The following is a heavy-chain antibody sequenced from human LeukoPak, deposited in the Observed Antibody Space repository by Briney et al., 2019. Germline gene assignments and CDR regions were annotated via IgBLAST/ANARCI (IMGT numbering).Heavy chain of an antibody. D-gene: IGHD6-6*01. Sequence: GGSLRLSCAASGFTFSSYSMNWVRQAPGKGLEWVSSISSSSSYIYYADSVKGRFTISRDNAKNSLYLQMNSLRAEDTAVYYCAREYSSSSEGYYYYYGMDVWGQGTTVTVSS. CDR1: GFTFSSYS. CDR2: ISSSSSYI. CDR3: AREYSSSSEGYYYYYGMDV. V-gene: IGHV3-21*01. J-gene: IGHJ6*02.